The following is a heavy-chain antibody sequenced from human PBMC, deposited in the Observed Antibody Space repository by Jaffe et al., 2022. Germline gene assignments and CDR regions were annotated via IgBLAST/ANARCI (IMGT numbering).Heavy chain of an antibody. V-gene: IGHV3-48*03. J-gene: IGHJ3*02. CDR2: ISSSGSTI. D-gene: IGHD6-19*01. Sequence: EVQLVESGGGLVQPGGSLRLSCAASGFTFSSYEMNWVRQAPGKGLEWVSYISSSGSTIYYADSVKGRFTISRDNAKNSLYLQMNSLRAEDTAVYYCARPIAVAGPGDAFDIWGQGTMVTVSS. CDR1: GFTFSSYE. CDR3: ARPIAVAGPGDAFDI.